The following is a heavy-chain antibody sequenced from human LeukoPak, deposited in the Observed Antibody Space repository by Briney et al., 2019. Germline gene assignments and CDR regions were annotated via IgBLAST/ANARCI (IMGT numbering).Heavy chain of an antibody. CDR1: GFTFSDAW. J-gene: IGHJ4*02. V-gene: IGHV3-23*01. Sequence: GGSLRLSCAASGFTFSDAWMNWVRQAPGEGLEWVSAISNSGGSTYYADSVKGRFTISRDNSKNTLYLQMNSLRAEDTAVYYCAREVTMVRGVMNYWGQGTLVTVSS. CDR2: ISNSGGST. D-gene: IGHD3-10*01. CDR3: AREVTMVRGVMNY.